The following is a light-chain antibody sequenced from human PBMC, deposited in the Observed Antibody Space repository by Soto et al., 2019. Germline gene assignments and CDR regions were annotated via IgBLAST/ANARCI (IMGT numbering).Light chain of an antibody. Sequence: QSALTQPASVSGSPGQSITISCTGSSSDIGAYDYVSWYQQRPVKAPELMIFDVTNRPSGVSDRFSGSKSGNTASLTISGLQTEDEADYYCSSYTSSSTPYVFGTGTKVTV. CDR1: SSDIGAYDY. CDR3: SSYTSSSTPYV. CDR2: DVT. V-gene: IGLV2-14*01. J-gene: IGLJ1*01.